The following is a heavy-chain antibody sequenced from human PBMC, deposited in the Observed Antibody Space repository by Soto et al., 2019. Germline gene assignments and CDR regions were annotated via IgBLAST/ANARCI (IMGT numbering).Heavy chain of an antibody. CDR2: IWYDGSNK. J-gene: IGHJ6*02. CDR3: AKTLPXYSSSWYVPPYYYGMDV. CDR1: GFTFSSYG. D-gene: IGHD6-13*01. Sequence: GGSLRLSCAASGFTFSSYGMHWVRQAPGKGLEWVAVIWYDGSNKYYVDSVKGRFTISRDNSKNTLYLQMNSLRAEDTAVYYCAKTLPXYSSSWYVPPYYYGMDVWGQGTTVTVSS. V-gene: IGHV3-33*06.